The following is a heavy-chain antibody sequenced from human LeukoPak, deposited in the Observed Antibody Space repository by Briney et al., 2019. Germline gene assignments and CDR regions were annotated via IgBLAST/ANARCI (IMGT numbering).Heavy chain of an antibody. J-gene: IGHJ4*02. CDR2: IYYSGST. CDR3: ARGNYDILTGYYPFDY. CDR1: GGSISSYY. V-gene: IGHV4-59*08. Sequence: SETLSLTCTVSGGSISSYYWSWIRQPPGKGLEWIGYIYYSGSTNYNPSLKSQVTISVDTSKNQFSLKLSSVTAADTAVYYCARGNYDILTGYYPFDYWGQGTLVTVSS. D-gene: IGHD3-9*01.